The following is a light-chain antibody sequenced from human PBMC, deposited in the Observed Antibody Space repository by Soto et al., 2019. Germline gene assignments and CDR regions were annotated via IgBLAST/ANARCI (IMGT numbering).Light chain of an antibody. J-gene: IGLJ3*02. V-gene: IGLV1-51*01. CDR3: GTWDSSLSAGV. CDR1: TSNIGNNY. CDR2: DNN. Sequence: QSVLTQPPSVSAAPGQKVTISCSGSTSNIGNNYVSWYQHLPGTAPKLLIYDNNKRPSGIPDRFSGSKSGTSATLGITALQTGDEADYYCGTWDSSLSAGVFGGGTKVTVL.